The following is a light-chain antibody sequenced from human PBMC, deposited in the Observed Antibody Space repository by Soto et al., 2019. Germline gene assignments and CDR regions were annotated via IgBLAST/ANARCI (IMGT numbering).Light chain of an antibody. J-gene: IGKJ4*01. CDR3: QQYNNWPLT. CDR2: GAS. V-gene: IGKV3D-15*01. Sequence: EIVMTQSPATLSVSPGERATLSCRASQSVSSNLAWYQQKPGRAPRLLIYGASTRATGIPARFSGSGSGTEFTITISSLQPEDFAVYYCQQYNNWPLTFGGGTKVEIK. CDR1: QSVSSN.